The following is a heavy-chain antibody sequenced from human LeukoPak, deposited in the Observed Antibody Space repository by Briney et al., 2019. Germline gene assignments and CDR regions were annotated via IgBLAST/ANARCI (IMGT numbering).Heavy chain of an antibody. CDR1: GYSISSGYY. CDR3: ARDSSRGSWGPYPFDY. Sequence: SETLSLTCTVSGYSISSGYYWGRIRQPPGKGLEWIGSIYHSGSTYYNPSLKSRVTISVDTSKNQFSLKLSSVTAADTAVYYCARDSSRGSWGPYPFDYWGQGTLVTVSS. D-gene: IGHD3-10*01. J-gene: IGHJ4*02. V-gene: IGHV4-38-2*02. CDR2: IYHSGST.